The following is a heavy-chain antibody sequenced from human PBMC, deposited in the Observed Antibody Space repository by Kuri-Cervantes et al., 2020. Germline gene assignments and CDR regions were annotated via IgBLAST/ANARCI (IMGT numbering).Heavy chain of an antibody. V-gene: IGHV3-33*08. D-gene: IGHD3-10*01. Sequence: GGSLRLSCAASGFTCSSYAMHWVRQAPGKGLEWVAVIWYDGSNKYYADSVKGRFTISRDNSKNTLYLQMNSLRAEDTAVYYCARVGNYYYYGMDVWGQGTTVTVSS. CDR3: ARVGNYYYYGMDV. CDR1: GFTCSSYA. CDR2: IWYDGSNK. J-gene: IGHJ6*02.